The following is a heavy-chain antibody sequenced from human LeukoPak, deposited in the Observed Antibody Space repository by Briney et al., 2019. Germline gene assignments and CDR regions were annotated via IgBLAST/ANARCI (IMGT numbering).Heavy chain of an antibody. V-gene: IGHV3-7*01. Sequence: TGGSLRLSCAASGFTFSSYWMSWVRQAPGKGLEWVANIKQDGSEKYYVDSVKGRFTISGDNAKNTQYLQMNSLRAEDTAVYYCAELGITMIGGVWGKGTTVTISS. CDR1: GFTFSSYW. D-gene: IGHD3-10*02. CDR3: AELGITMIGGV. J-gene: IGHJ6*04. CDR2: IKQDGSEK.